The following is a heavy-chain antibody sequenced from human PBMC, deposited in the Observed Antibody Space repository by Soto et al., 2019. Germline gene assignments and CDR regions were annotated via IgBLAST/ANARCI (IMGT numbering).Heavy chain of an antibody. CDR3: ARDSRYYDSSGYQYNWFDP. CDR2: IYSGGST. D-gene: IGHD3-22*01. V-gene: IGHV3-53*01. J-gene: IGHJ5*02. CDR1: GFTVSSNY. Sequence: GGSLRLSCAASGFTVSSNYMSWVRQAPGKGLEWVSVIYSGGSTYYADSVKGRFTISRDNSKNTLYLQMNSLRAEDTAVYYCARDSRYYDSSGYQYNWFDPWGQGTLVTVSS.